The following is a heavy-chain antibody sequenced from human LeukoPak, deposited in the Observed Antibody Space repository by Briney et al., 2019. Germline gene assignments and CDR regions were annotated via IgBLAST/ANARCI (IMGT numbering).Heavy chain of an antibody. CDR2: TNLDGGAE. CDR3: ARDDREGNGGYPALYY. V-gene: IGHV3-7*05. CDR1: GFTFSRHW. Sequence: GGSLRLFCAASGFTFSRHWMTWVRQAPGKGLEWVATTNLDGGAEYYVDSVKGRFTISRDNAKNSLYLQMNSLRVEDTAVYYCARDDREGNGGYPALYYWGQATLVTVSS. J-gene: IGHJ4*02. D-gene: IGHD4-23*01.